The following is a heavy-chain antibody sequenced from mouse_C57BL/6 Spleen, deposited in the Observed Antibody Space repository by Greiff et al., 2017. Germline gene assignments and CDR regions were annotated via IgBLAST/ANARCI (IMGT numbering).Heavy chain of an antibody. V-gene: IGHV1-61*01. CDR1: GYTFTSYW. D-gene: IGHD3-2*02. Sequence: QVQLQQPGAELVRPGSSVKLSCKASGYTFTSYWMDWVKQRPGQGLEWIGNIYPSDSETNYNQKFKDKATLTVDKSSSTAYLQLSSLTSEDSAVYYCARGRQLRRAFAYWGQGTLVTVSA. J-gene: IGHJ3*01. CDR3: ARGRQLRRAFAY. CDR2: IYPSDSET.